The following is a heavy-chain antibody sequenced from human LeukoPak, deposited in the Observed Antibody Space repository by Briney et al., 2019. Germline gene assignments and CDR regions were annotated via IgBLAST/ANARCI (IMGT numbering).Heavy chain of an antibody. CDR1: GGSISSGGYY. J-gene: IGHJ4*02. Sequence: SETLSLTCTASGGSISSGGYYWSWICQHPGKGLEWIGYIYYSGSTYYNPSLKSRVTISVDTSKNQFSLKLSSVTAADTAVYYCASLALYDSSGYYAIDYWGQGTLVTVSS. CDR2: IYYSGST. V-gene: IGHV4-30-4*08. D-gene: IGHD3-22*01. CDR3: ASLALYDSSGYYAIDY.